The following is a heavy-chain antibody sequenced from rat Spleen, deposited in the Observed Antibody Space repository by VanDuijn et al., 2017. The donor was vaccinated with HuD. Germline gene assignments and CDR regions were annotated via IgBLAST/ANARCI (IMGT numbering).Heavy chain of an antibody. CDR2: MSSGGST. J-gene: IGHJ2*01. D-gene: IGHD1-2*01. CDR1: GFSLTSNG. CDR3: IRGPKAEISTSFDY. V-gene: IGHV2S12*01. Sequence: QVQLKESGPGLVQPSQTLSLTCTVSGFSLTSNGVGWVRQPPGKGLEWIAAMSSGGSTYYNSTLKYRLTISRDTSKSQVFLKMNSLQTEDTAIYFCIRGPKAEISTSFDYWGQGVMVTVSS.